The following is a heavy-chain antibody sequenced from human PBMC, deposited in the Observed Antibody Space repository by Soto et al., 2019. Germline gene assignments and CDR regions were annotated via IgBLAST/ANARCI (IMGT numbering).Heavy chain of an antibody. D-gene: IGHD3-16*01. J-gene: IGHJ4*02. CDR2: IKSIPDGGTA. V-gene: IGHV3-15*07. CDR3: TTDTVCDY. CDR1: GFTFSKTL. Sequence: PGGSLRLSCAASGFTFSKTLMNWVRQAPGKGPEWVGRIKSIPDGGTADYAAPLKGRFTISRDDSRDTLFLQMNSLKTEDTAVYYCTTDTVCDYWGQGALVTVSS.